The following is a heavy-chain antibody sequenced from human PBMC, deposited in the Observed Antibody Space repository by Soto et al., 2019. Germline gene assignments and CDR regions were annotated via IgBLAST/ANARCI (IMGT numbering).Heavy chain of an antibody. V-gene: IGHV3-72*01. CDR1: GFTFSNHY. CDR3: TRDDPLAPGTLDY. D-gene: IGHD6-13*01. J-gene: IGHJ4*01. CDR2: IRNKANRSTT. Sequence: PGGSLRLSCAASGFTFSNHYMDWVRQAPGKGLEWVGRIRNKANRSTTEDAAAVKGRSTTYRDDSRNSLYLQMNSLQTDNTALYCCTRDDPLAPGTLDYWGQGALVTVSS.